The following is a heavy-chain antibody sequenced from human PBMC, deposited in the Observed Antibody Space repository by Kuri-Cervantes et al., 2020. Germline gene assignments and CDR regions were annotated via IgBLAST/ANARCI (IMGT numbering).Heavy chain of an antibody. Sequence: ASVKVSCKASGYTFMNYGLSWVRQAPGQGLEWVGSISPYINTTSYAQKFQGRVTLTTDTSTSTAYMELRSLRSDDTAVYYCASTRTRLGAFDIWGQGTMVTVSS. V-gene: IGHV1-18*01. CDR1: GYTFMNYG. D-gene: IGHD2-2*01. J-gene: IGHJ3*02. CDR3: ASTRTRLGAFDI. CDR2: ISPYINTT.